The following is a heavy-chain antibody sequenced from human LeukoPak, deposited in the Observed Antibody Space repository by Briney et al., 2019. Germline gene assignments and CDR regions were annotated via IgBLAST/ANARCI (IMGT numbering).Heavy chain of an antibody. CDR1: GFTFSSYG. J-gene: IGHJ5*02. Sequence: PGGSLRLSCAASGFTFSSYGMHWVRQAPGKGLEWVAVIWYDGSNKYYADSVKGRFTISRDNSKNTLYLQMNSLRAEDTAVYYCAKGSRYNWFDPWGQGTLVTVSS. CDR2: IWYDGSNK. V-gene: IGHV3-30*02. D-gene: IGHD2-2*01. CDR3: AKGSRYNWFDP.